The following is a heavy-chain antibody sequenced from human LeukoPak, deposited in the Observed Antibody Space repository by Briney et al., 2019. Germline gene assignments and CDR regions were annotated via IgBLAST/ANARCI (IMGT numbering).Heavy chain of an antibody. CDR3: ARERLGGGTDGFDY. CDR1: GGSVSSGSYY. V-gene: IGHV4-61*01. J-gene: IGHJ4*02. CDR2: IYYSGST. Sequence: SETLSLTCTVSGGSVSSGSYYWSWIRQPPGKGLEWIGYIYYSGSTNYNPSLKSRVTISVDTSKNQFSLKLSSVTAADTAVYYCARERLGGGTDGFDYWGQGTLVTVSS. D-gene: IGHD3-16*01.